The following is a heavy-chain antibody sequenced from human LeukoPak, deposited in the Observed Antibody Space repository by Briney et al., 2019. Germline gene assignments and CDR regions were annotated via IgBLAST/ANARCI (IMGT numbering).Heavy chain of an antibody. Sequence: PSETLSLTCAVYGGSFSGYYWSWIRQPPGKGLEWIGEINHSGSTNYNPSLKSRVTISVDTSKNQFSLKLSSVTAADTAVYYCARHIPYCSGGSCYSSYYYGMDVWGQGTTVTVSS. CDR2: INHSGST. J-gene: IGHJ6*02. CDR1: GGSFSGYY. V-gene: IGHV4-34*01. D-gene: IGHD2-15*01. CDR3: ARHIPYCSGGSCYSSYYYGMDV.